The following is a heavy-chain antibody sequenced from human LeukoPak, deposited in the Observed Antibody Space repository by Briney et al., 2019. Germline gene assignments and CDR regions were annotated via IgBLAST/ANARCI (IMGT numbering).Heavy chain of an antibody. D-gene: IGHD6-13*01. CDR2: IRSKANSYAT. V-gene: IGHV3-73*01. Sequence: PGGSLRLSCAASGFTFSGSAMHWVRQASGKGLEWVGRIRSKANSYATAYAASVKGRFTISRDDSKNTAYLQMNSLKTEDTAVYYCTRPGIADQIGDYYYYYMDVWGKGTTVTVSS. CDR3: TRPGIADQIGDYYYYYMDV. J-gene: IGHJ6*03. CDR1: GFTFSGSA.